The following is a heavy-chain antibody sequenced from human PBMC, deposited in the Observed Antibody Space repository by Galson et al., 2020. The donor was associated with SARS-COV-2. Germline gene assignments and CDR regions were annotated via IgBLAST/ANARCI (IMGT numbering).Heavy chain of an antibody. D-gene: IGHD5-12*01. V-gene: IGHV3-11*01. CDR2: ISSSGITV. J-gene: IGHJ6*02. Sequence: TGGSLRLSCAASGFIFSDYYMSWIRQAPGKGLEWVSHISSSGITVSFADSVKGRFTISRDNTKNSLFLQMNSLRPADTAMYYCARHRYSFGSHYDGLDVWGHGTAVTVSS. CDR1: GFIFSDYY. CDR3: ARHRYSFGSHYDGLDV.